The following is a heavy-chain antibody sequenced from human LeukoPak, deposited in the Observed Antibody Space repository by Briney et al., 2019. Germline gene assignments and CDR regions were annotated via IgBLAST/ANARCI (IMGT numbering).Heavy chain of an antibody. Sequence: SQTLSLTCDLSGDSLSSNSATWNWIRQSPSRGLEWLVRTFYRSNRYNDYAESVKSRITIKSDTSKNQFSLQLNSVSPEDTAVYYCAREAIVTGYYYYYGLDVWGQGTTVTVSS. D-gene: IGHD2-21*02. CDR1: GDSLSSNSAT. J-gene: IGHJ6*02. CDR2: TFYRSNRYN. V-gene: IGHV6-1*01. CDR3: AREAIVTGYYYYYGLDV.